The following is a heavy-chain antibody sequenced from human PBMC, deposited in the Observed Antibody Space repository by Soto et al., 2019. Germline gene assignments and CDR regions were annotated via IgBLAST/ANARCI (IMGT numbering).Heavy chain of an antibody. Sequence: LSLTCTVSGGSISSYYWIWIRQPAGKVLEWIGRIYTSGSTNYNPSLKSRVTMSVDTSKNQFSLKLSSVTAADTAVYYCARELGSGNDFWSGYPWFDPWGQGTLVTVSS. V-gene: IGHV4-4*07. D-gene: IGHD3-3*01. CDR2: IYTSGST. J-gene: IGHJ5*02. CDR1: GGSISSYY. CDR3: ARELGSGNDFWSGYPWFDP.